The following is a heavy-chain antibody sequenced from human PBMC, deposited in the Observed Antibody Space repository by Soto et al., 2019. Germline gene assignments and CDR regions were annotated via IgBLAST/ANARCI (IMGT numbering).Heavy chain of an antibody. CDR1: GYTFTSYG. D-gene: IGHD6-13*01. Sequence: QVQLVQSGAEVKKPGASVKVSCKASGYTFTSYGISWVRQAPGQGLEWMGWISAYSGSTNYAQKLQGRVTMTTDTSTSTGYMELRSLRSDDTVMYYCARSIAAAVDFDYWGQGTLVTVSS. J-gene: IGHJ4*02. V-gene: IGHV1-18*01. CDR2: ISAYSGST. CDR3: ARSIAAAVDFDY.